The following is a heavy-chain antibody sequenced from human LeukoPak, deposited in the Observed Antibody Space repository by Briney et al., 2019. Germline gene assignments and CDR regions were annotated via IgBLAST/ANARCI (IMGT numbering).Heavy chain of an antibody. CDR1: AFSLNAYN. J-gene: IGHJ4*02. V-gene: IGHV3-21*04. D-gene: IGHD1-26*01. CDR2: ISYTGTYI. Sequence: GGSLRLSCAASAFSLNAYNMSWVRQAPGKGLEWVSSISYTGTYIYYADSVKGRFTISRDNAQNSLYLQMNSLRAEDTAIYYCVRDRGTYRPIDYWGQGTLVTVSS. CDR3: VRDRGTYRPIDY.